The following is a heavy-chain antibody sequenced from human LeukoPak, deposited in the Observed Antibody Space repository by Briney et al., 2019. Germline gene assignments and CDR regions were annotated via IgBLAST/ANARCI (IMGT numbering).Heavy chain of an antibody. V-gene: IGHV3-11*04. CDR1: GFTLSDYY. J-gene: IGHJ4*02. CDR2: ISSSGSTI. CDR3: ARVKRIAARPIDY. Sequence: GGSLRLSCAASGFTLSDYYMSWIRQAPGKGLEWVSYISSSGSTIYYADSVKGRFTISRDNAKNSLYLQMNSLRAEDTAVYYCARVKRIAARPIDYWGQGTLVTVSS. D-gene: IGHD6-6*01.